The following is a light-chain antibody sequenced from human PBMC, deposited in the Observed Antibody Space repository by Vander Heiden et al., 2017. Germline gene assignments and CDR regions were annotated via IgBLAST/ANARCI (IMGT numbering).Light chain of an antibody. CDR3: QQYDSTPPT. CDR1: QSVLYSSNNKSY. CDR2: WAS. Sequence: DIVMTQSPDSLAVSLGERATINCKSSQSVLYSSNNKSYLARYQQKPGQPPKLLIYWASTRESGVPDRFSGSGSVTDFTLTIISLQAQDVAVYYIQQYDSTPPTFGQGTKLEIK. J-gene: IGKJ2*01. V-gene: IGKV4-1*01.